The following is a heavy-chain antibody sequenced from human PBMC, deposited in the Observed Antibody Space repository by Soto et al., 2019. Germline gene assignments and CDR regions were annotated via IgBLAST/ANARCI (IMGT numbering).Heavy chain of an antibody. CDR3: AKVPQWVLRYHDWFFDY. CDR2: ISGSGDIT. J-gene: IGHJ4*02. V-gene: IGHV3-23*01. Sequence: EVQLLESGGGLVQPGGSLRLSCAVSGFSFSNSAMTWGRQPPGRGLEWGLGISGSGDITYNTDSVKGGLAISRDTSKNVVYLQMRSLRAEDTAVYYCAKVPQWVLRYHDWFFDYWGQGTLVTVSS. CDR1: GFSFSNSA. D-gene: IGHD3-9*01.